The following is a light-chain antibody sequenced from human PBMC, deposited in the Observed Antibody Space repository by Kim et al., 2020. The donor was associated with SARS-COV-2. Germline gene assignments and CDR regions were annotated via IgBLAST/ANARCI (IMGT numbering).Light chain of an antibody. J-gene: IGKJ4*01. Sequence: SPGEGPTLSWRASHSDTTNLTWYQQKPGQAPRLLIYGASIRASGIPARFSGSGSGTDFTLTISSLQSEDSAVYYCQEYNNWPTLSFGGGTKVDIK. CDR3: QEYNNWPTLS. CDR1: HSDTTN. V-gene: IGKV3D-15*01. CDR2: GAS.